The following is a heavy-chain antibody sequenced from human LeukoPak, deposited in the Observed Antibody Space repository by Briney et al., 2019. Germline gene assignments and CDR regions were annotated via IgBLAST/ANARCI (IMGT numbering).Heavy chain of an antibody. D-gene: IGHD5-12*01. V-gene: IGHV4-4*07. CDR1: GGSISDYY. Sequence: PSETLSLTCTVSGGSISDYYWSWIRQPAGKGLEWIGRIYSSGTTIYNPSLMSRVTMSVDTSKNQFSLKLSSVTAADTAVYFCASGSSGYDPWGQGTLVTVSS. CDR3: ASGSSGYDP. CDR2: IYSSGTT. J-gene: IGHJ5*02.